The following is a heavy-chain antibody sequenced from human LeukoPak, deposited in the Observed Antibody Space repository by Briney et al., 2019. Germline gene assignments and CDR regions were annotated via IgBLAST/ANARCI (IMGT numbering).Heavy chain of an antibody. Sequence: SETLSLTCTVSGGSITTFSFYWGWIRQPPGKGLEWIGTIYYSGSTYSNPSLKSRVTISVDTSKNQFSLKLSSVTAADTAVYYCASFYCSGGSCYQYYYYYYMDVWGKGTTVTISS. CDR1: GGSITTFSFY. CDR3: ASFYCSGGSCYQYYYYYYMDV. D-gene: IGHD2-15*01. V-gene: IGHV4-39*01. CDR2: IYYSGST. J-gene: IGHJ6*03.